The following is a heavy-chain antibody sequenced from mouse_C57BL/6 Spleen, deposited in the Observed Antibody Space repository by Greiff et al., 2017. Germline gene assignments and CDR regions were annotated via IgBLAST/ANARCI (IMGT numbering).Heavy chain of an antibody. CDR1: GFTFSDYY. CDR2: INYDGSST. J-gene: IGHJ1*03. CDR3: ARDRGSYWYFDV. Sequence: DVMLVESEGGLVQPGSSMKLSCTASGFTFSDYYMAWVRQVPEKGLEWVANINYDGSSTYYLDSLKSRFIISRDNAKNILYLQMSSLKSEDTATYYCARDRGSYWYFDVWGTGTTVTVSS. V-gene: IGHV5-16*01. D-gene: IGHD1-1*01.